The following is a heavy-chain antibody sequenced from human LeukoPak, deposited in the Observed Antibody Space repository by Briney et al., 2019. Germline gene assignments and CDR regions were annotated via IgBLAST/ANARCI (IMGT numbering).Heavy chain of an antibody. CDR3: ARDFWGHDILAAGTYCYMDV. CDR1: GFTVRSQY. Sequence: QPGGSLRISCAASGFTVRSQYMSWVRQAPGKGLEWVSTIYSDGTTYYADSVKGRFTISRDNSKNTLYLQMNSMRAEGAAVYCCARDFWGHDILAAGTYCYMDVWGKGTTVTVSS. CDR2: IYSDGTT. J-gene: IGHJ6*03. V-gene: IGHV3-66*01. D-gene: IGHD3-9*01.